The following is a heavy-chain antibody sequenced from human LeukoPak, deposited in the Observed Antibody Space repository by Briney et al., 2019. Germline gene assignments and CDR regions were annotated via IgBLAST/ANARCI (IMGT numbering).Heavy chain of an antibody. CDR1: GGSISSSSYY. CDR2: IYYSGST. V-gene: IGHV4-39*01. Sequence: SETLSLTCTVSGGSISSSSYYWGWIRQPSGKGLEWIGSIYYSGSTYYNPSLKSRVTISVDTSKNQFSLKLSSVTAADTAVYYCAMQLYYYYHYMDVWGKGTTVTVSS. J-gene: IGHJ6*03. CDR3: AMQLYYYYHYMDV. D-gene: IGHD5-24*01.